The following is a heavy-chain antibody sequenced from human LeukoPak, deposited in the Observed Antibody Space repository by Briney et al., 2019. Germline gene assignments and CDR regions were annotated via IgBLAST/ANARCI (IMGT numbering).Heavy chain of an antibody. CDR3: ARGTTYYYDSSGYAFDY. J-gene: IGHJ4*02. CDR1: GFTFSSYG. V-gene: IGHV3-33*01. Sequence: TGGSLRLSCAASGFTFSSYGMHWVRQAPGKGVEGVAVMWYDGSNKYYADSVKGRFTISRDNSKNTLYLQMNSLRAEDTAVYYCARGTTYYYDSSGYAFDYWGQGTLVTVSS. CDR2: MWYDGSNK. D-gene: IGHD3-22*01.